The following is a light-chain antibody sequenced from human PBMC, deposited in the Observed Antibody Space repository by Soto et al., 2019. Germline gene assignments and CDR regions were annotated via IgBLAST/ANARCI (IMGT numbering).Light chain of an antibody. V-gene: IGLV2-14*01. J-gene: IGLJ1*01. CDR2: QVS. Sequence: QSVLTQPASVSGSPGQSITISCTGTGSDIGAYNSVSWYQQHPGKAPKLIVFQVSFRPSAVSDRFSGSKSDNTASLTISGLQTEDEADYYCLSYKTSSNFVFGTGTKVTVL. CDR3: LSYKTSSNFV. CDR1: GSDIGAYNS.